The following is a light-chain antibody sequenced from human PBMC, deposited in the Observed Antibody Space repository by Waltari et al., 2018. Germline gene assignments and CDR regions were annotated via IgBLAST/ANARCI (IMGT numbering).Light chain of an antibody. J-gene: IGKJ1*01. CDR1: PDIRNY. CDR2: DAS. CDR3: QKYNIAPWT. Sequence: DIQMTQSPSSLSASVGDRVTITCRASPDIRNYLAWYQQKPGKAPNLLIYDASTLQLGVPSRFSGSGSGTDFTLTISSLQPEDVATYYCQKYNIAPWTFGQGTKVELK. V-gene: IGKV1-27*01.